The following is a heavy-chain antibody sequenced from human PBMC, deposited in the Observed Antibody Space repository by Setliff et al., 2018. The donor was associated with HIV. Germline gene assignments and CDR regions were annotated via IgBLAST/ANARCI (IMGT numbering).Heavy chain of an antibody. CDR2: ISYRGTT. CDR1: GVSINSGDYF. V-gene: IGHV4-31*03. Sequence: PSETLSLTCTVSGVSINSGDYFWSWIRQHPGKGLEWIGYISYRGTTYYNPSFKSRVTMSMDTSKNQVSLKLTSVTAADTAVYYCARVADYDLTSYYFFDYWGRGTLVTVSS. D-gene: IGHD3-9*01. CDR3: ARVADYDLTSYYFFDY. J-gene: IGHJ4*02.